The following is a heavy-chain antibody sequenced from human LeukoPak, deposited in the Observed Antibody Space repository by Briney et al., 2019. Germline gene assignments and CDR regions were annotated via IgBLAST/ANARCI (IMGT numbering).Heavy chain of an antibody. CDR3: ARAACSSTSCYGGATDYYNYMDV. J-gene: IGHJ6*03. CDR2: IIPIFVTA. D-gene: IGHD2-2*01. V-gene: IGHV1-69*05. CDR1: GGTFSSYA. Sequence: ASVKVSCKASGGTFSSYAISWVRQAPGQGLKWMGGIIPIFVTANYAQKFQGRVTITTDESTSTAYMELSSLRSEDTAVYYCARAACSSTSCYGGATDYYNYMDVWGKGTTVTVSS.